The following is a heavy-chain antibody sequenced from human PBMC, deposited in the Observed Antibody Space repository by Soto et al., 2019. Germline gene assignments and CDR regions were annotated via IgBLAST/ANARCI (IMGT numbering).Heavy chain of an antibody. CDR3: ARGVVAATPAFDE. D-gene: IGHD2-15*01. Sequence: ASVKVSCKASGYTFTSYAMHWVRQAPGQRLEWMGWINAGNGNTKYSQKFQGRVTITRDTSASTAYMELSSLRSEDTAVYYCARGVVAATPAFDEWGKGSLVPVSS. CDR2: INAGNGNT. V-gene: IGHV1-3*01. CDR1: GYTFTSYA. J-gene: IGHJ4*02.